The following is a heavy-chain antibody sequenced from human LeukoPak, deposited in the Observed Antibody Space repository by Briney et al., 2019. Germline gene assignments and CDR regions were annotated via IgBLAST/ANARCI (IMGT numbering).Heavy chain of an antibody. CDR1: GYTLTELS. D-gene: IGHD2-15*01. CDR2: FDPEDGET. V-gene: IGHV1-24*01. Sequence: ASVKVSCKVSGYTLTELSMHWVRQAPGKGLEWRGGFDPEDGETIYAQKFQGRVTMTEDTSTDTAYMELSSLRSEDTAVYYCATDRGYCSGGSCYLLDYWGQGTLVTVSS. CDR3: ATDRGYCSGGSCYLLDY. J-gene: IGHJ4*02.